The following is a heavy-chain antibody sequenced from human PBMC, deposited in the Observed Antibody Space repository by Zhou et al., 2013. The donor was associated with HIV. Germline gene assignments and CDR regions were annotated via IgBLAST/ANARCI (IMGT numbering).Heavy chain of an antibody. D-gene: IGHD3-16*01. CDR2: IYSSGST. Sequence: QVQLQESGPGLVKPSETLSLTCTVSGGSISNQFWSWIRQTPGKGLEWIGQIYSSGSTNYNPSLKSRATISLDTSKNQFSLKLRSVTAADTAVYYCAAPLGVRWGQGTQVTVSS. V-gene: IGHV4-59*03. CDR1: GGSISNQF. CDR3: AAPLGVR. J-gene: IGHJ4*02.